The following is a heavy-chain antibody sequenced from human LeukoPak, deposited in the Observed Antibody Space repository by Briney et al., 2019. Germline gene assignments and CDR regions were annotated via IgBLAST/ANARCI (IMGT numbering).Heavy chain of an antibody. CDR2: IYYSGTT. J-gene: IGHJ4*02. Sequence: SETLSLTCTVSGGSISSSNYYWGWIRQPPGKGLEWIGSIYYSGTTYYNPSLKSRVTISVDTSKNQFSLRLSSVTAADTAVYYCARAIASSGSRLFDYWGQGTLVTVSS. D-gene: IGHD3-10*01. CDR3: ARAIASSGSRLFDY. V-gene: IGHV4-39*01. CDR1: GGSISSSNYY.